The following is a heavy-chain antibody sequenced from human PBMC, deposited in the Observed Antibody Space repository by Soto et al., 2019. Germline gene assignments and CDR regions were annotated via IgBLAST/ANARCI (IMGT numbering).Heavy chain of an antibody. J-gene: IGHJ6*02. CDR2: FDPEDGET. CDR3: ATKGRWYVGYYYYGMDV. D-gene: IGHD6-13*01. CDR1: GYTLTELS. Sequence: QVQLVQSGAEVKKPGASVKVYCKVSGYTLTELSMHWVRQAPGKGLEWMGGFDPEDGETIYAQKFEGRVTKNDDTSTDTYDMELSSLRYEDKAVYYCATKGRWYVGYYYYGMDVWGRGTKVTVSS. V-gene: IGHV1-24*01.